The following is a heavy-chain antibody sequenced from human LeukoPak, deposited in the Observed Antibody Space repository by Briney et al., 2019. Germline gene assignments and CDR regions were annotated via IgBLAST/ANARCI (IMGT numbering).Heavy chain of an antibody. CDR1: GFTFSNYW. V-gene: IGHV3-7*01. J-gene: IGHJ1*01. CDR2: IKEDGGEK. D-gene: IGHD6-13*01. Sequence: GGSVSLSCAASGFTFSNYWMSWVRQAPGQGLEWMANIKEDGGEKYYVESVKGRFTISSDNPRTSLSLQMNSLRAEDTAVYYCARGRQLGYWGKGPVVTVSS. CDR3: ARGRQLGY.